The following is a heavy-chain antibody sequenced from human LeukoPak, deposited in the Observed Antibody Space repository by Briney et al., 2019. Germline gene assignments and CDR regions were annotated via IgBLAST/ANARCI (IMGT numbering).Heavy chain of an antibody. J-gene: IGHJ3*02. D-gene: IGHD3-3*01. CDR1: GFTFSSYS. Sequence: KPGGSLILSCAASGFTFSSYSMNWVRQAPGRGLEWVSSISSSSSYIYYADSVKGRFTISRDNAKNSLYLQMNSLRAEDTAVYYCARDYGLRFLEWFGAFDIWGQGTMVTVSS. CDR2: ISSSSSYI. CDR3: ARDYGLRFLEWFGAFDI. V-gene: IGHV3-21*01.